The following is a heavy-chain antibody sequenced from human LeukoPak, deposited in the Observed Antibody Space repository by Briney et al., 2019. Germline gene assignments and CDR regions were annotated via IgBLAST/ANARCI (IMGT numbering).Heavy chain of an antibody. CDR1: GFTFNSYW. CDR3: ASFGTMVRGVIGY. V-gene: IGHV3-7*03. J-gene: IGHJ4*02. D-gene: IGHD3-10*01. Sequence: GGSLRFSCAASGFTFNSYWMSWVRQAPGKGLEWVANIKQDGSQKYYVDSVKGRFTISRDNAKNSLYLQLNSPRAEDTAVYYCASFGTMVRGVIGYWGQGTLVTVSS. CDR2: IKQDGSQK.